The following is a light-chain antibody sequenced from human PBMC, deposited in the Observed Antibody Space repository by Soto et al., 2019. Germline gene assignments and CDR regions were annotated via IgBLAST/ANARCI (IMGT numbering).Light chain of an antibody. J-gene: IGLJ1*01. CDR3: QAWDSSTAYYV. CDR2: QDT. Sequence: SYELTQPPSVSVSPGQTASITCSGDKLGNKYVCWYQQKPGQSPVLVIYQDTKRPSGIPERFSASNSGNTATLTISGTQAMDEADYYCQAWDSSTAYYVFRTGTKLTVL. V-gene: IGLV3-1*01. CDR1: KLGNKY.